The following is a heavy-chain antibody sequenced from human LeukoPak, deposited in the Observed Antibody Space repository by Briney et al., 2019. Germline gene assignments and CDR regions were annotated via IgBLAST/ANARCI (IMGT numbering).Heavy chain of an antibody. V-gene: IGHV3-48*03. J-gene: IGHJ4*02. CDR3: MRDAPGSNTGDY. CDR1: GFAFSSYD. D-gene: IGHD1-14*01. Sequence: PGGSLRLSCAASGFAFSSYDMNWVRQAPGKGLECLSFITTIGTITYYADSVKGRFTISRDSAKNLLFLQMNSLRVEDTAVYYCMRDAPGSNTGDYWGQGTLVTVSS. CDR2: ITTIGTIT.